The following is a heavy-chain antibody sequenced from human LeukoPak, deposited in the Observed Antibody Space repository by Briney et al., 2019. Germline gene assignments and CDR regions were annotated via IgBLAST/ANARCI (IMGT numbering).Heavy chain of an antibody. V-gene: IGHV3-9*01. J-gene: IGHJ6*03. Sequence: PGGSLRLSCAASGFTFDDYAMHWVRQAPGKGLEWVSGINWSGDRIGYADSVKGRFTISRDNAKKSLYLQMNSLRAEDTALYYCAKGGIHRGYYYYYMDVRGKGTTVTISS. CDR1: GFTFDDYA. D-gene: IGHD6-13*01. CDR3: AKGGIHRGYYYYYMDV. CDR2: INWSGDRI.